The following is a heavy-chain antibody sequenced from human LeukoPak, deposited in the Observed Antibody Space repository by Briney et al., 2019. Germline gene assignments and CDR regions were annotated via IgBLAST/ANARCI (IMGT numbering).Heavy chain of an antibody. CDR2: INPNSGGT. CDR1: GYTFTGYY. D-gene: IGHD3-10*01. J-gene: IGHJ4*02. V-gene: IGHV1-2*02. CDR3: ARAVWFGELLLPTLDY. Sequence: ASVKVSCKASGYTFTGYYMHWVRQAPGQGLEWMGWINPNSGGTNYAQKFQGRVTMTRDTSISTAYMELSRLRSDDTAVYYCARAVWFGELLLPTLDYWGQGTLVTVSS.